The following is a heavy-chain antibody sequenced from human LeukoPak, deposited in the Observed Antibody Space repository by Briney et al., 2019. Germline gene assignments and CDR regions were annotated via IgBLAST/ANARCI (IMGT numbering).Heavy chain of an antibody. D-gene: IGHD5-12*01. CDR1: GFTFSSYA. V-gene: IGHV3-30*04. J-gene: IGHJ4*02. CDR3: ARADIVATIPFDY. CDR2: ISYDGSNK. Sequence: PGGSLRLSCAASGFTFSSYAMHWVRQAPGKGREWVAVISYDGSNKYYADSVKGRFTISRDNSKNTLYLQMNSLRAEDTAVYYCARADIVATIPFDYWGQGTLVTVSS.